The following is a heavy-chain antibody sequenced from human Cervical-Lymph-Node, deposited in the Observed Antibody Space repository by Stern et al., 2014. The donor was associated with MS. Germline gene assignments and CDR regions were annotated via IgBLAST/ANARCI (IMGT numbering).Heavy chain of an antibody. D-gene: IGHD6-13*01. V-gene: IGHV1-18*01. CDR2: LGTKIGHT. J-gene: IGHJ3*01. CDR1: GYTFTDYA. Sequence: VQLEESGAEVKKPGASVKVSCKASGYTFTDYAISWVRQAPGQGLEWMGWLGTKIGHTKYAQKFQGRVTLATDTSTSTVYMELRSLRSDDTAMYYCRAGSDAFDVWGQGTMVTVSS. CDR3: RAGSDAFDV.